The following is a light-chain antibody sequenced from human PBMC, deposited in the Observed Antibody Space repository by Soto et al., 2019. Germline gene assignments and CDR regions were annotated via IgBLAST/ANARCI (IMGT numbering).Light chain of an antibody. Sequence: DIQMTQSPSSLSASVGDRVTITCRTSQTVSNNLNWYQRKPGKAPSLLIYASSTLQSGVPSRFIGSGSETEFTLTISSLQPEDFATYYCQQDNMTPSTFGPGTKVDI. J-gene: IGKJ3*01. CDR2: ASS. V-gene: IGKV1-39*01. CDR1: QTVSNN. CDR3: QQDNMTPST.